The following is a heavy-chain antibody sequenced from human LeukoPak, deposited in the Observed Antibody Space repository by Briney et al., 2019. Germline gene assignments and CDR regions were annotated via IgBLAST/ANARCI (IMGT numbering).Heavy chain of an antibody. CDR2: IKQDGSEK. CDR3: AKGYSYGRFDY. D-gene: IGHD5-18*01. V-gene: IGHV3-7*03. CDR1: GFTFSSYW. Sequence: GGSLRLSCAASGFTFSSYWMSWVRQAPGKGLEWVANIKQDGSEKYYVDSVKGRFTTSRDNAKNSLYLQMNSLRAEDTAVYYCAKGYSYGRFDYWDQGALVTVSS. J-gene: IGHJ4*02.